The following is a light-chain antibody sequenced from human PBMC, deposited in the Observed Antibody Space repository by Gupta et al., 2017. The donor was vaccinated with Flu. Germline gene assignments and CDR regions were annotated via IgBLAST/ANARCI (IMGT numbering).Light chain of an antibody. Sequence: EIVLTQSPGTLSLSPGERSTLSCRASQSVNSNSLAWSQQRPGQSPRLLIYAASTRATGIPDRFSGSGSGTDFSLTISRLEPEDFAVYYCQQDCSSPITFVQGTRVEMK. CDR1: QSVNSNS. J-gene: IGKJ2*01. V-gene: IGKV3-20*01. CDR3: QQDCSSPIT. CDR2: AAS.